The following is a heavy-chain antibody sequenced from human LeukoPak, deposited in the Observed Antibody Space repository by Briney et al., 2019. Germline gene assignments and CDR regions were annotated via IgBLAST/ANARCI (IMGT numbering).Heavy chain of an antibody. V-gene: IGHV1-18*01. J-gene: IGHJ4*02. CDR3: ARDRVRYYDSSGYTVFDY. D-gene: IGHD3-22*01. Sequence: GASVKVSCKASGYSFNNYGINWVRQAPGQGLEWMGWISPYNGNTNYAQKFQGRVTMTRDTSTSTAYMELSSLRSEDTAVYYCARDRVRYYDSSGYTVFDYWGQGTLVTVSS. CDR2: ISPYNGNT. CDR1: GYSFNNYG.